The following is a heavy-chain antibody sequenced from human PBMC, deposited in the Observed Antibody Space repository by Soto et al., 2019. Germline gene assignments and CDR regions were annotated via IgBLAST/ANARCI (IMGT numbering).Heavy chain of an antibody. CDR3: ARPRYCSGGSCYPGPYGMDV. V-gene: IGHV1-8*01. Sequence: ASVKVSCKASGYTFTSYDMNWVRQATGQGLGWMGRMNPNSGNTGYAQKFQGRVTMTRNTSISTAYMELSSLRSEDTAVYYCARPRYCSGGSCYPGPYGMDVWGQGTTVTVSS. CDR2: MNPNSGNT. D-gene: IGHD2-15*01. CDR1: GYTFTSYD. J-gene: IGHJ6*02.